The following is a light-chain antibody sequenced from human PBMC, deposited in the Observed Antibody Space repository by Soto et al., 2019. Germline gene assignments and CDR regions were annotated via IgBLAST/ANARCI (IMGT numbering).Light chain of an antibody. V-gene: IGKV3-20*01. CDR3: QQYGSSPVT. CDR1: QSVSSSY. CDR2: GAS. Sequence: EIVLTQSPGTLSLSPGERATLSCRASQSVSSSYLAWYQQKPCQAPRLLIYGASSRATGSPDRFSGSGSGTDFTLTISRLEPEDFAVYYCQQYGSSPVTFGGGTKVEIK. J-gene: IGKJ4*01.